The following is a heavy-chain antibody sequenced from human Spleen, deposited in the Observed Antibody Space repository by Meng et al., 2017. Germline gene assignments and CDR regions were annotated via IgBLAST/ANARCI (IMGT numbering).Heavy chain of an antibody. V-gene: IGHV3-48*03. CDR3: ARVVMTTVTIDY. D-gene: IGHD4-17*01. J-gene: IGHJ4*02. CDR1: GFTFSSSE. CDR2: ISGSGGNT. Sequence: GGSLRLSCVASGFTFSSSEMNWVRQAPGKGLEWVAYISGSGGNTYYVDSVKGRFAISRVNAKNSLYLQMNGLRAEDTAIYYCARVVMTTVTIDYWGQGTLVTVSS.